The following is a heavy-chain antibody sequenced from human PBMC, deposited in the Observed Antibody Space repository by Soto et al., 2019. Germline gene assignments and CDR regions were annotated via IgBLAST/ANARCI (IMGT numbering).Heavy chain of an antibody. CDR3: ARQYSTRWYEYFDY. CDR1: GFTFSSYA. CDR2: ISYDGSNK. D-gene: IGHD6-13*01. J-gene: IGHJ4*02. V-gene: IGHV3-30-3*01. Sequence: QVQLVESGGGVVQPGRSLRLSCAASGFTFSSYAMHWVRQAPGKGLEWVAVISYDGSNKYYADSVKGRFTISRDNSKNTLYLQMNSLRGEDTDVYYCARQYSTRWYEYFDYWAQGTLVTVSS.